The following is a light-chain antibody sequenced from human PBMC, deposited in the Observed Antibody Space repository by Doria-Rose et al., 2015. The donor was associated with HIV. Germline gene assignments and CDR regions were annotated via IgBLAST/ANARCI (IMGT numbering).Light chain of an antibody. Sequence: TQSPGTLSLSPGERATLSCRASQSFSSTYLAWYQQKPGQAPSLLIYDGSTRATGIPDRFSASGSGTDIILTINRLEPEDFALYYCHQCGTSWTFGQGTKVEI. CDR2: DGS. J-gene: IGKJ1*01. CDR1: QSFSSTY. V-gene: IGKV3-20*01. CDR3: HQCGTSWT.